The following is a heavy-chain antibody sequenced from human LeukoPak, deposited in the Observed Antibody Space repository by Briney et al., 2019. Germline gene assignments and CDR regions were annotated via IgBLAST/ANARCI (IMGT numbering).Heavy chain of an antibody. CDR1: GYTLSSYW. V-gene: IGHV5-51*01. CDR2: IYPDDSDT. Sequence: GESLQLSCKGSGYTLSSYWLGWVRQMPGKGLEWMGIIYPDDSDTRYSPSFQGQVTISAAKSISTAYLQWSSLKASDTAMYYCARLAYCSNDVCYSNYYYSMDVWGKGTTVTVSS. CDR3: ARLAYCSNDVCYSNYYYSMDV. J-gene: IGHJ6*03. D-gene: IGHD2-8*01.